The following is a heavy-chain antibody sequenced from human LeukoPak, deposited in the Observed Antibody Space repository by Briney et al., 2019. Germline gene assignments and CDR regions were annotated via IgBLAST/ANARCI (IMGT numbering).Heavy chain of an antibody. CDR3: ARDPGYYYDSTGPS. V-gene: IGHV3-11*04. CDR2: ISSSGSTI. CDR1: GFTFSDYY. Sequence: GGSLRLSCAAAGFTFSDYYMSWIRQAPGKGLEWVSYISSSGSTIYYADSVKGRFTISRDNAKNSLYLQMNSLRAEDTAVYYCARDPGYYYDSTGPSGGQGTLVTVSS. J-gene: IGHJ4*02. D-gene: IGHD3-22*01.